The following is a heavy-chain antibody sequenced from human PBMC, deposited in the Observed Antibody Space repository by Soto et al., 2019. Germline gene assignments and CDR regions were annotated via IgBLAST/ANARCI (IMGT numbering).Heavy chain of an antibody. D-gene: IGHD3-9*01. V-gene: IGHV3-74*01. Sequence: SLRLSCAASGFTFSSYWMHWVRQAPGKGLVWVSRINSDGSSTSYADSVKGRFTISRDNAKNTLYLQMNSLRAEDTAVYYCARDVLRYFDWYGDYYDVMYVWAQRTTVTVSS. CDR2: INSDGSST. CDR1: GFTFSSYW. J-gene: IGHJ6*02. CDR3: ARDVLRYFDWYGDYYDVMYV.